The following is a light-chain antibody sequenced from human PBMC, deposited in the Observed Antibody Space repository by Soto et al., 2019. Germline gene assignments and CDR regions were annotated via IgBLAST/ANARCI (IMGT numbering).Light chain of an antibody. CDR3: QQRSNWPTIT. CDR1: QSVSSN. CDR2: GAS. J-gene: IGKJ5*01. Sequence: EIVMTQSPATLSVSQGERATLSCRASQSVSSNLAWYQQKPGQAPRLLIYGASTRATGIPARFSGSGSGTDFTLTISSLEPEDFAVYYCQQRSNWPTITFGQGTRLEIK. V-gene: IGKV3-15*01.